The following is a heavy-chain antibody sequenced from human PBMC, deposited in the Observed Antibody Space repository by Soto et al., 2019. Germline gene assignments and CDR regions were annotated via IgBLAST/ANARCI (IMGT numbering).Heavy chain of an antibody. D-gene: IGHD2-15*01. CDR1: GYTFTSYG. J-gene: IGHJ6*02. Sequence: QVQLVQSGAEVKKPGASVKVSCTASGYTFTSYGISWVRQAPGQGLEWMGWISAYNGNTNYAQKRQGRVTMTTDTSTSTAYMELRSLRSDDTAVYYCARAEIQDIVVVVAAPPYYYGMDVWGQGTTVTVSS. CDR3: ARAEIQDIVVVVAAPPYYYGMDV. CDR2: ISAYNGNT. V-gene: IGHV1-18*01.